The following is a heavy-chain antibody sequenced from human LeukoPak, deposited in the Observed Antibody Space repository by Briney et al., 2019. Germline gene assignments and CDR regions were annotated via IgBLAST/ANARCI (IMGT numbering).Heavy chain of an antibody. CDR3: ARDERYDSSGYPFDY. CDR1: GYTFTGYY. J-gene: IGHJ4*02. Sequence: ASVKVSCKASGYTFTGYYMHWVRQATGQGLEWMGWINPNSGGTNYAQKFQGRVTMTRDTSISTAYMELSSLRSDDTAVYYCARDERYDSSGYPFDYWGQGTLVTVSS. V-gene: IGHV1-2*02. D-gene: IGHD3-22*01. CDR2: INPNSGGT.